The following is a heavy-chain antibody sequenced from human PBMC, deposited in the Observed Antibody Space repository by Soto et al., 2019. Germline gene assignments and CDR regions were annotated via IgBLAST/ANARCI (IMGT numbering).Heavy chain of an antibody. D-gene: IGHD2-21*02. CDR2: VNPSGGHT. Sequence: QVQLMQSGAEVKKPGASVKVSCKASGDTFTDYYIHWVRQAPGQGLEWMGTVNPSGGHTTYAQHFLGRGTMTGDTSTSTLYMELNSLTSDDTAIYYCARGGHVVVVTAALDYWGQGTLVTVSS. J-gene: IGHJ4*02. CDR1: GDTFTDYY. V-gene: IGHV1-46*01. CDR3: ARGGHVVVVTAALDY.